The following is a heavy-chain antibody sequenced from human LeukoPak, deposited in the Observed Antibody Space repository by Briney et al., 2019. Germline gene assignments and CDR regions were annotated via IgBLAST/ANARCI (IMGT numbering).Heavy chain of an antibody. CDR1: GGSISSYY. J-gene: IGHJ4*02. D-gene: IGHD4-23*01. CDR3: ATLTTVVTAYYFDY. CDR2: IYHSGSI. Sequence: SETLSLTCTVSGGSISSYYWSWIRQPPGKGLEWIGYIYHSGSIDYNPSLKSRVTISVDTSKSQFSLKLTSVTAADTAVYYCATLTTVVTAYYFDYWGQGTLVTVSS. V-gene: IGHV4-4*09.